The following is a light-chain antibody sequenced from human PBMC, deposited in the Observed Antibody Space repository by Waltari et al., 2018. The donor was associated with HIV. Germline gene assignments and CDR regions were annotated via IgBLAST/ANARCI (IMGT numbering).Light chain of an antibody. CDR3: CAYAGSTTYVI. CDR1: SSDVGGYNF. J-gene: IGLJ2*01. CDR2: EVS. Sequence: QSALTQPASVSGSPGQSITISCTGTSSDVGGYNFVSWYQQHPGKAPKLMNYEVSKRPSGVSNRFSGSKSGNTASLTISGLQAEDEADYYCCAYAGSTTYVIFGGGTKLTVL. V-gene: IGLV2-23*02.